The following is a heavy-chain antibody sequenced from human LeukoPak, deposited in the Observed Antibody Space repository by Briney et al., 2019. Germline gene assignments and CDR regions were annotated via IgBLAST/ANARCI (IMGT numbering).Heavy chain of an antibody. J-gene: IGHJ6*04. Sequence: GGSLRLSCAASGFTFSSYEMNWVRQAPGKGLEWVSYISSSGSTIYYADSVKGRFTISRDNAKNSLDLQMNSLRAEYTAVYYCAELGITMIGGVWGKGPTVTISS. CDR1: GFTFSSYE. V-gene: IGHV3-48*03. CDR3: AELGITMIGGV. D-gene: IGHD3-10*02. CDR2: ISSSGSTI.